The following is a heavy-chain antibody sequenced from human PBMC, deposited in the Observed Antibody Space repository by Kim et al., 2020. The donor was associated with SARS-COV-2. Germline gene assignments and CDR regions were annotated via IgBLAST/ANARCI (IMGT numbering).Heavy chain of an antibody. CDR3: ARIRGYCSSTSCYNPFYFDY. D-gene: IGHD2-2*03. CDR2: IYHSGST. V-gene: IGHV4-30-2*01. CDR1: GGSISSGGYS. Sequence: SETLSLTCAVSGGSISSGGYSWSWIRQPPGKGLEWIGYIYHSGSTYYNPSLKSRVTISVDRSKNQFSLKLSSVTAADTAVYYCARIRGYCSSTSCYNPFYFDYWGQGTLVTVSS. J-gene: IGHJ4*02.